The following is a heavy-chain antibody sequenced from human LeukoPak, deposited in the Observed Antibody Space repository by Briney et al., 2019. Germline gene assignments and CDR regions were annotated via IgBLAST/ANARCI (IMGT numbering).Heavy chain of an antibody. J-gene: IGHJ4*02. D-gene: IGHD3-10*01. V-gene: IGHV4-59*01. Sequence: PSETLSLTCTVSGGSISSYYWSWIRQPPGKGLEWIGYIYYSGSTNYNPSLKSRVTISVDTSKNQFSLKLSSVTAADTAVYYCARRGYSSGSDHFDYWGQGTLVTVSS. CDR1: GGSISSYY. CDR3: ARRGYSSGSDHFDY. CDR2: IYYSGST.